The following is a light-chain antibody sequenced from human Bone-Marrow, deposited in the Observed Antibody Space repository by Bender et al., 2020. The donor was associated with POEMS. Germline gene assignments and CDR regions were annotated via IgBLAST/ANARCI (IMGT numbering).Light chain of an antibody. CDR3: TSFTRSAVYV. Sequence: QSALSQPASVSGSPGQSITISCTGSSSDIGSYNLVSWYQQHPGKVPKLMIYEVRKRPSGVSNRFSGSKSDNTASLTISGLQAEDEADFYCTSFTRSAVYVFGTGTKVTVL. J-gene: IGLJ1*01. CDR2: EVR. CDR1: SSDIGSYNL. V-gene: IGLV2-14*02.